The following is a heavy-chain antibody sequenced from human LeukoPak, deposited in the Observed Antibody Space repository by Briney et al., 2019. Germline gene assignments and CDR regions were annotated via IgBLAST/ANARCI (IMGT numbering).Heavy chain of an antibody. CDR1: GGSISSSSYY. V-gene: IGHV4-39*07. Sequence: SETLSLTCTVSGGSISSSSYYWGWIRQPPGKGLEWIGSIYYSGSTYYNPSLKSRVTISVDTSKNQFSLKLSSVTAEDTAVYYCASSTVEMATILDQDWGQGTLVTVSS. D-gene: IGHD5-24*01. J-gene: IGHJ4*02. CDR3: ASSTVEMATILDQD. CDR2: IYYSGST.